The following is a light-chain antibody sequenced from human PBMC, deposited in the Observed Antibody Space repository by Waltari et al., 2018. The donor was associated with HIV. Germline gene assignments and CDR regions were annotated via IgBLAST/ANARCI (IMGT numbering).Light chain of an antibody. CDR2: EDS. CDR3: QSYDGTTVV. J-gene: IGLJ2*01. V-gene: IGLV6-57*01. Sequence: NFILTQSHSVSESPGKTVTISCTRSSGGIGSTYIQWYQQPPGRSPETVIYEDSQRPSGVPYRFSGSVDSSSNSASLNISGLKTEDEAYYFCQSYDGTTVVFGGGTRLTVL. CDR1: SGGIGSTY.